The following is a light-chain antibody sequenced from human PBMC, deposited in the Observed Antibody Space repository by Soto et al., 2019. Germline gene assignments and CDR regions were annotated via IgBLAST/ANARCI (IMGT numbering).Light chain of an antibody. CDR2: RNN. Sequence: QSVLTQPPSASGTPGQRVAISCSGNSSNIGSNTVNWHQQLPGTAPKLLIYRNNERPSGVPDRFSGSKSGTSASLGISGLQAEDEADYYCAAWDDSLNGWVFGGGTKLTVL. V-gene: IGLV1-44*01. CDR3: AAWDDSLNGWV. J-gene: IGLJ3*02. CDR1: SSNIGSNT.